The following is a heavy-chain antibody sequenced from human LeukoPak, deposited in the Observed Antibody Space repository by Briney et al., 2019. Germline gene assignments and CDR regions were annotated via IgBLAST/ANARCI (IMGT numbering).Heavy chain of an antibody. V-gene: IGHV4-39*01. CDR2: VFYSGTT. D-gene: IGHD3-9*01. Sequence: SETLSLTCNVSGDYITTTNYYWAWIRQPPGKGLEWIASVFYSGTTYYNPSLKSRVITSMDTSRKQISLRLSSVTATDTAIYYCARRSRLYKHETTGYHDSWGQGTLVTVSS. J-gene: IGHJ4*02. CDR1: GDYITTTNYY. CDR3: ARRSRLYKHETTGYHDS.